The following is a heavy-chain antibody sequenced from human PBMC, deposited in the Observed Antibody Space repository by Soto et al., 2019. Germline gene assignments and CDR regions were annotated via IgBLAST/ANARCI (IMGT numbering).Heavy chain of an antibody. CDR1: GGSIRSSGDY. J-gene: IGHJ4*02. CDR3: ARATYYSDTGGSPPLDY. CDR2: IYYSGSA. D-gene: IGHD3-22*01. Sequence: SETLSLSCTVSGGSIRSSGDYWTWIRQPPGKGLEWIGYIYYSGSANYNPSLKSRVTISVDTSRNQFSLKLNSVTAADTAVYFCARATYYSDTGGSPPLDYWGQGTLVTVS. V-gene: IGHV4-30-4*01.